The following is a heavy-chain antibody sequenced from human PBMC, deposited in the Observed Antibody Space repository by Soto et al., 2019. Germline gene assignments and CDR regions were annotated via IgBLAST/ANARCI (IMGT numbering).Heavy chain of an antibody. J-gene: IGHJ4*02. Sequence: QVTLKESGPVLVKPAETLTLTCTVSGFSISNARMGVSWIRQPPGKALEWLSHIFSNDEKSYRTSLKSRLTISKDTSQSQVVLTMTNMDPVDTATYYCARHGSGVGARPLDYWGEGTLVTVSS. CDR3: ARHGSGVGARPLDY. V-gene: IGHV2-26*01. CDR2: IFSNDEK. D-gene: IGHD1-26*01. CDR1: GFSISNARMG.